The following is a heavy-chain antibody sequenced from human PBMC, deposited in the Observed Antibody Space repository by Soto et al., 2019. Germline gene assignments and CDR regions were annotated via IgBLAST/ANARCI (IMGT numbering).Heavy chain of an antibody. CDR1: GGTSTRYA. CDR3: ATSLAARRKPYNWLDA. D-gene: IGHD6-6*01. V-gene: IGHV1-69*06. CDR2: IVPMFGTP. Sequence: QERLVQSGAEVRKPGSSVKVSCKVTGGTSTRYAINWVRQAPGQGLEWMGGIVPMFGTPTDAQKFRGRVTISADTSTSTVYMELRSLSSQDTAVYYCATSLAARRKPYNWLDAWGQGTLVTVSS. J-gene: IGHJ5*02.